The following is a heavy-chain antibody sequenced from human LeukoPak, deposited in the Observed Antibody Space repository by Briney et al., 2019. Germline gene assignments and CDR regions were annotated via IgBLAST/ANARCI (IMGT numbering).Heavy chain of an antibody. V-gene: IGHV1-8*03. CDR2: MNPNSGNT. CDR3: AREVRVGATTAFDI. CDR1: GYTFTAYY. J-gene: IGHJ3*02. Sequence: ASVKVSCKASGYTFTAYYIYWVRQAPGQGLEWMGWMNPNSGNTGYAQKFQGRVTITRNTSISTAYMELSSLRSEDTAVYYCAREVRVGATTAFDIWGQGTMVTVSS. D-gene: IGHD1-26*01.